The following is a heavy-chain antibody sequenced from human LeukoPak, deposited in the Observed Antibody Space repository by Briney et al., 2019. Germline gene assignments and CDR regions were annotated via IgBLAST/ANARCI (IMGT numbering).Heavy chain of an antibody. V-gene: IGHV4-39*01. CDR3: ARHRFAYLEPAANYFDY. CDR2: IYYSGST. CDR1: GGSISSSSYY. Sequence: SETLSLTCTVSGGSISSSSYYWGWIRQPPGKGLEWIGSIYYSGSTYYNPSLKSRVTISVDTSKNQFSLKLSSVTAADTAVYCCARHRFAYLEPAANYFDYWGQGTLVTVSS. J-gene: IGHJ4*02. D-gene: IGHD2-2*01.